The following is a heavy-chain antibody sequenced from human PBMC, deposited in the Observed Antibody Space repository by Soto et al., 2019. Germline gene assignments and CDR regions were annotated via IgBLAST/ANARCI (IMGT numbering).Heavy chain of an antibody. D-gene: IGHD2-15*01. V-gene: IGHV4-31*03. Sequence: PSETLSLTCTVSGGSIISGGYYWSWIRQHPGKGLEWIGYIYHSGSTYYNPSLKSRVTISVDTSKNQFSLKLSSVTAADTAVYYCARDPTDIGYCSGGSCGDGMDVWGQGTTVTVSS. CDR2: IYHSGST. J-gene: IGHJ6*02. CDR1: GGSIISGGYY. CDR3: ARDPTDIGYCSGGSCGDGMDV.